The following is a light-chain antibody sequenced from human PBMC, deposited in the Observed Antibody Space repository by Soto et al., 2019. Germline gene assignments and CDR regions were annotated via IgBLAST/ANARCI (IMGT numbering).Light chain of an antibody. CDR2: DVN. Sequence: QSVLTQPRSVSGSPGQSVTISCTGSSSDVGGYNYVSWYQQHPGKAPKLMIYDVNKRPSGVPDRLSGSKSGNTASLTISGLQAEDEDDYYCCSYAGSYTVFGGGTKVTVL. CDR1: SSDVGGYNY. V-gene: IGLV2-11*01. CDR3: CSYAGSYTV. J-gene: IGLJ3*02.